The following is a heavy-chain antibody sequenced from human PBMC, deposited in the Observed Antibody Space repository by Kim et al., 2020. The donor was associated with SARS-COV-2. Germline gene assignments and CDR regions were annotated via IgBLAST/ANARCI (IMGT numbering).Heavy chain of an antibody. CDR2: IKSRTDGTTT. V-gene: IGHV3-15*01. D-gene: IGHD3-22*01. Sequence: GGSLRLSCAASGFTLSNAWMKWVRQAPGKWLECVGRIKSRTDGTTTDYAASAKGRFTIPRDDSENTLYLQMNSLKTEDTAVYYCTPDQGNSTGYYHFDY. J-gene: IGHJ4*01. CDR1: GFTLSNAW. CDR3: TPDQGNSTGYYHFDY.